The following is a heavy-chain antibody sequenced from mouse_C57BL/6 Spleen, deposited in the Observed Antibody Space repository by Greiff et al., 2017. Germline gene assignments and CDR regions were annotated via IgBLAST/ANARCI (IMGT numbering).Heavy chain of an antibody. V-gene: IGHV1-18*01. J-gene: IGHJ4*01. Sequence: EVQLQQSGPELVKPGASVKIPCKASGYTFTDYNMDWVKQSHGKSLEWIGDINPNNGGTIYNQKFKGKATLTVDKSSSTAYMELRSLTSEDTAVYYWARRRYYDYDRESAYAMDYWGQGTSVTVSS. CDR2: INPNNGGT. CDR1: GYTFTDYN. D-gene: IGHD2-4*01. CDR3: ARRRYYDYDRESAYAMDY.